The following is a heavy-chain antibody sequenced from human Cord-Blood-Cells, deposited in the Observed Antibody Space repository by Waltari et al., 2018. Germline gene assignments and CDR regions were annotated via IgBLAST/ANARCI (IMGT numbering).Heavy chain of an antibody. V-gene: IGHV4-30-4*01. J-gene: IGHJ4*02. D-gene: IGHD2-21*01. CDR3: ARGGLVSFVAFDY. CDR1: GGSISSGDYY. Sequence: QVQLQESGPGLVTPSQTLSLTCTVSGGSISSGDYYWSWIRQPPGKGLEWIGYIYYSGSTYYNPSLKSRGTIAVDTSQNQFSRKLSSVTAADTAVYYCARGGLVSFVAFDYWGQGTLVTVSS. CDR2: IYYSGST.